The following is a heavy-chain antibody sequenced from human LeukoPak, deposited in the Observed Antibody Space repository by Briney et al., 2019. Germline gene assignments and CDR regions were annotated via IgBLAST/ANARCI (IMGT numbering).Heavy chain of an antibody. CDR1: GGSISSYC. CDR3: ARRPRNDILTGTPFDY. CDR2: IYYSGST. J-gene: IGHJ4*02. Sequence: SETLSLTCIVSGGSISSYCWSWIRQPPGKGLEWIGYIYYSGSTDSNPSLKSRVTISVDTSKNQFSLKLRSVTAADTAVYYCARRPRNDILTGTPFDYWGQGILVTVSS. D-gene: IGHD3-9*01. V-gene: IGHV4-59*01.